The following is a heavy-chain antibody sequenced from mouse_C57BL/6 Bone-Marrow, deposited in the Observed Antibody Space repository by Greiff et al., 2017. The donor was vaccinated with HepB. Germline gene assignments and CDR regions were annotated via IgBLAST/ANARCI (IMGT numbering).Heavy chain of an antibody. CDR3: ARRRIYYGNYVYYAMDY. CDR1: GYSITSGYY. J-gene: IGHJ4*01. V-gene: IGHV3-6*01. D-gene: IGHD2-1*01. Sequence: ESGPGLVKPSQSLSLTCSVTGYSITSGYYWNWIRQFPGNKLEWMGYISYDGSNNYNPSLKNRISITRDTSKNQFFLKLNSVTTEDTATYYCARRRIYYGNYVYYAMDYWGQGTSVTVSS. CDR2: ISYDGSN.